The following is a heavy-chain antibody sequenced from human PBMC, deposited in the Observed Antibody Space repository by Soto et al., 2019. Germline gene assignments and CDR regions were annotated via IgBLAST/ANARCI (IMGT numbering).Heavy chain of an antibody. D-gene: IGHD2-21*02. V-gene: IGHV2-5*02. CDR2: IYWDDDK. J-gene: IGHJ6*02. CDR1: GFSLSTSGVG. CDR3: AHSRCGGDCLQSYSSHYYYGMDV. Sequence: QITLKESGPTLVRTTQTLTLTCTFSGFSLSTSGVGVGWIRQPPGKALEWLALIYWDDDKRYSPSRKSKRIITKDTSNNQLVLTMTNMDPVDTATYYCAHSRCGGDCLQSYSSHYYYGMDVWGQGTTVTVSS.